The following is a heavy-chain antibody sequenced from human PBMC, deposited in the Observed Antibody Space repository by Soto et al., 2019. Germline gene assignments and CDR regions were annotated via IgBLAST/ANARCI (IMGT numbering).Heavy chain of an antibody. CDR1: GFTFSSHA. CDR2: ISGSAGLT. J-gene: IGHJ4*02. Sequence: PVGSLRLSCTASGFTFSSHAMSWVRQAPGKQLEWVSAISGSAGLTFYADSVKGRFTISRDNSKNTLYLQMNSLRAEDTAVYYCAKDWVSGSSPCWGQGALVTVSS. CDR3: AKDWVSGSSPC. V-gene: IGHV3-23*01. D-gene: IGHD2-15*01.